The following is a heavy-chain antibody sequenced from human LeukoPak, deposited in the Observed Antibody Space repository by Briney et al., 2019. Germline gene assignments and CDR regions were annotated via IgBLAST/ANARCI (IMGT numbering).Heavy chain of an antibody. V-gene: IGHV5-51*01. D-gene: IGHD4-17*01. Sequence: GESLKISCQGSGYNFATYWIGWVRQMPGKGLEWMGIFYPGDSDTRYSPSFRGQDTLSFDKSIRTAYLHWSSLKASDTAIYYCARAPTSVSNPYFFDSWGQGTLVTVSS. J-gene: IGHJ4*02. CDR3: ARAPTSVSNPYFFDS. CDR2: FYPGDSDT. CDR1: GYNFATYW.